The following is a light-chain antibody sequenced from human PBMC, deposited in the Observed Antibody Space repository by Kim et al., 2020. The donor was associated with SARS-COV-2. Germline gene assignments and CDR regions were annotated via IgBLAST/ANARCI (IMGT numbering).Light chain of an antibody. J-gene: IGLJ3*02. Sequence: APGKTARITSGGNNIGSKSVHWYQQKPGQAPGLVIYYDSDRPSGIPERFSGSNSGNTATLTISRVEAGDEADYYCQVWDSSSDHPVFGGGTQLTVL. V-gene: IGLV3-21*04. CDR3: QVWDSSSDHPV. CDR1: NIGSKS. CDR2: YDS.